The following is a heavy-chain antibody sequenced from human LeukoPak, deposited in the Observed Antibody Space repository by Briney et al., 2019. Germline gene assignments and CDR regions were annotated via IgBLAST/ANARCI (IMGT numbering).Heavy chain of an antibody. CDR3: ARGNTMIGDDAFDI. D-gene: IGHD3-22*01. J-gene: IGHJ3*02. CDR1: VYTFTGYY. V-gene: IGHV1-2*02. Sequence: GASVNVSFKASVYTFTGYYMHWVRQAPGQGLEWMGWINPNSGGTNYAQKFQGRVTMTRDTSISTAYMELSRLRSDDTAVYYCARGNTMIGDDAFDIWGQGTMVTVSS. CDR2: INPNSGGT.